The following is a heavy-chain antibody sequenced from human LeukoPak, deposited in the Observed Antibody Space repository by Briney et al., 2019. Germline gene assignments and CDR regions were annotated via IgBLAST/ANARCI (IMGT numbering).Heavy chain of an antibody. D-gene: IGHD3-9*01. CDR2: ISSSGSTI. J-gene: IGHJ4*02. CDR1: GFTFSDYY. Sequence: PGGSLRLSCAASGFTFSDYYMSWIRQAPGKGLEWVSYISSSGSTIYYADSVKGRFTISRDNSKNTLYLQMNSLRAEDTAVYYCAKVTKHNYDILTGYETRPTYFDYWGQGTLVTVSS. CDR3: AKVTKHNYDILTGYETRPTYFDY. V-gene: IGHV3-11*01.